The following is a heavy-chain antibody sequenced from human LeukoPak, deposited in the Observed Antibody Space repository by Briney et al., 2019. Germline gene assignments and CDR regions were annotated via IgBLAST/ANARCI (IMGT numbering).Heavy chain of an antibody. Sequence: GGSLRLSCVASGFAFSSYWMSWVRQAPGKGLELVANISPDGSAEDYVDSVRGRFTISRDNAKSSLYLQMNSLRADDTALYYCAKGNWGSPFDSWGQGTLVAVSS. D-gene: IGHD7-27*01. V-gene: IGHV3-7*03. J-gene: IGHJ4*02. CDR1: GFAFSSYW. CDR2: ISPDGSAE. CDR3: AKGNWGSPFDS.